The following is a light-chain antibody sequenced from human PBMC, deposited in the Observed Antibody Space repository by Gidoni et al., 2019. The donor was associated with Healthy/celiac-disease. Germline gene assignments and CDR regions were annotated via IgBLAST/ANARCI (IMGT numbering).Light chain of an antibody. J-gene: IGKJ3*01. CDR3: QQSYSTPRT. CDR2: AAS. V-gene: IGKV1-39*01. Sequence: DIQMTQSPASLSASVGDRVTITCRASQSISSYLNWYQQTPGKAPKPLIYAASSLQSGVPSRFSGSGSGTDFTLTISSLQPEDFATYYCQQSYSTPRTFGPGTKVDIK. CDR1: QSISSY.